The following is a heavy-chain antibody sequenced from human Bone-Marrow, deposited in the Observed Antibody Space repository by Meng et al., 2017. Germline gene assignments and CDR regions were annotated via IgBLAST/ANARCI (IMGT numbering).Heavy chain of an antibody. CDR3: ARDYLGSSGYYSRIRPPGY. D-gene: IGHD3-22*01. Sequence: GESLKISCAASGFTFSSYGMHWVRQAPGKGLEWVAVIWYDGSNKYYADSVKGRFTISRDNSKNTLYLQMNSLRAEDTAVYYCARDYLGSSGYYSRIRPPGYWGQGTLVNGAS. J-gene: IGHJ4*02. CDR2: IWYDGSNK. V-gene: IGHV3-33*01. CDR1: GFTFSSYG.